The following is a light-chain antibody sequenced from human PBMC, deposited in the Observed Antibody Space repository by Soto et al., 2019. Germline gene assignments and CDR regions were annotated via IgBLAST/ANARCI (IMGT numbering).Light chain of an antibody. Sequence: QSALTQPASVSGSPGQSITISCTGTSSDVGGYNYVSWYQQHPGKAPKLMIYEVSNRPSGVSNRFFGSKSGNTASLTISGLQAEDEADYCCSSYTSSSTPLYVFGTGTKVTVL. J-gene: IGLJ1*01. CDR3: SSYTSSSTPLYV. CDR1: SSDVGGYNY. CDR2: EVS. V-gene: IGLV2-14*01.